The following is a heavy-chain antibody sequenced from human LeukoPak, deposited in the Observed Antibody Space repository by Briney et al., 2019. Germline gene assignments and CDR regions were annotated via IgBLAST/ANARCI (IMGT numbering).Heavy chain of an antibody. D-gene: IGHD6-19*01. CDR3: SGGRDAAVAGPGGYFDY. Sequence: GGSLRLSCAASGFIFSDYHMSWIRQAPGKGLECVSYISPGGDAVYFADSVKGRITISRDNAKNSLFLQMSSLTAEDTAVYYCSGGRDAAVAGPGGYFDYWGQGSLVTVSS. CDR1: GFIFSDYH. V-gene: IGHV3-11*01. J-gene: IGHJ4*02. CDR2: ISPGGDAV.